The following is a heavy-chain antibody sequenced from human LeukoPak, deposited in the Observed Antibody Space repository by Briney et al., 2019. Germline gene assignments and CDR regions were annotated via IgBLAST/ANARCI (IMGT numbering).Heavy chain of an antibody. J-gene: IGHJ3*02. CDR1: GLTFSSYA. D-gene: IGHD3-16*01. CDR2: ISGTGGSS. CDR3: AKGLTDAFDI. Sequence: GGSLRLSCAASGLTFSSYAMSWVRQAPGKGLEWVSAISGTGGSSYFADSVKGRFTISRDNSKNTLYLQMSSLRADDTAVYYCAKGLTDAFDIWGQGTMVTVSS. V-gene: IGHV3-23*01.